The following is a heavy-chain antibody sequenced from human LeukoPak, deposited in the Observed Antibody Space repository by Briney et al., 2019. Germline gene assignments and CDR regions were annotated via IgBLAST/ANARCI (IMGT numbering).Heavy chain of an antibody. D-gene: IGHD2-2*01. CDR3: ARDMRGDGFDI. Sequence: GRSLRLSCAASGITFSNCGLYWVRQAPAQGLEWVANIRKDGSEKYYVDSVEGRLTISRDNAKKSLFLQMNSLRVEDTAVYYCARDMRGDGFDIWGQGTMVTVSS. J-gene: IGHJ3*02. CDR2: IRKDGSEK. V-gene: IGHV3-7*04. CDR1: GITFSNCG.